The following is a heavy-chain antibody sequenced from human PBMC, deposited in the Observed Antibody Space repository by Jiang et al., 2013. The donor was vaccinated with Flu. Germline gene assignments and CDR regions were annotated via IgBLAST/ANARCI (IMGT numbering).Heavy chain of an antibody. J-gene: IGHJ4*02. Sequence: SSISSSSSYIYYADSVKGRFTISRDNAKNSLYLQMNSLRAEDTAVYYCSSDRGGSCYFDYWGQGTLVTVSS. CDR3: SSDRGGSCYFDY. CDR2: ISSSSSYI. D-gene: IGHD2-15*01. V-gene: IGHV3-21*01.